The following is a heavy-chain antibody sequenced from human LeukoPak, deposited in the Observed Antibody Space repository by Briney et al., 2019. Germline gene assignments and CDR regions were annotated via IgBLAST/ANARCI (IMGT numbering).Heavy chain of an antibody. V-gene: IGHV3-11*01. CDR3: AAFGLVVPAAPGDLGYMDV. Sequence: PGGSLRLSCAASGYMFNTYYMSWIRQSPEKGLEWLSYISHSGSTIYYADSVKGRFTISRDNAKNSLYLQMNSLRAEDTAVYYCAAFGLVVPAAPGDLGYMDVWGKGTTVTVSS. D-gene: IGHD2-2*01. CDR2: ISHSGSTI. J-gene: IGHJ6*03. CDR1: GYMFNTYY.